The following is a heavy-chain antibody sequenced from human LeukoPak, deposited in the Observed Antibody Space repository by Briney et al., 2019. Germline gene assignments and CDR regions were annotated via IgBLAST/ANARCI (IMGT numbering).Heavy chain of an antibody. CDR2: IIGDGTTT. CDR1: GFTFSTYE. CDR3: ERDRGGTYSGDNLFDP. V-gene: IGHV3-48*03. Sequence: GGSLRLSCAASGFTFSTYEMNWVRQAPGKGLEWLAYIIGDGTTTQYADSVRDRFTISRDNDKNSLYLQMNSLRADEPAVYYCERDRGGTYSGDNLFDPSGQGTLVTVSS. D-gene: IGHD1/OR15-1a*01. J-gene: IGHJ5*02.